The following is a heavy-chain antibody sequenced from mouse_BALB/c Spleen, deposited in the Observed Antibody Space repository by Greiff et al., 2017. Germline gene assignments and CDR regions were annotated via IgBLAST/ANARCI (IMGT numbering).Heavy chain of an antibody. CDR1: GFSLSTSGMG. V-gene: IGHV8-12*01. CDR2: IYWDDDK. Sequence: QVTLKESGPGILQPSQTLSLTCSFSGFSLSTSGMGVSWIRQPSGKGLEWLAHIYWDDDKRYNPSLKSRLTISKDTSRNQVFLKITSVDTADTATYYCARRDSSGYGAMDYWGQGTSVTVSS. CDR3: ARRDSSGYGAMDY. J-gene: IGHJ4*01. D-gene: IGHD3-1*01.